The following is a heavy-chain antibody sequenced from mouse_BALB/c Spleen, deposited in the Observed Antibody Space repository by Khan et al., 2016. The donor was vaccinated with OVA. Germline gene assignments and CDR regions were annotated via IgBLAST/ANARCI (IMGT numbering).Heavy chain of an antibody. CDR2: ISSGGTYT. CDR1: GFTFSTYS. J-gene: IGHJ4*01. V-gene: IGHV5-6*01. CDR3: ARHGVGVMDY. Sequence: EVQLVESGGDLVKPGGSLKLSCAASGFTFSTYSMSWVRQTPDKRLEWVATISSGGTYTYYPDSVKGRFTISRDNAKNPLYLQMSTLRSEDTAMFYCARHGVGVMDYWGQGTSVTVSS. D-gene: IGHD1-1*01.